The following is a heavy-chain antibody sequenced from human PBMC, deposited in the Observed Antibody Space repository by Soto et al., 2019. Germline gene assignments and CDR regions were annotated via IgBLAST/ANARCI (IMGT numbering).Heavy chain of an antibody. J-gene: IGHJ6*02. CDR2: ISYDGSNK. Sequence: QVQLVESGGGVVQPGRSLRLSCAASGFTFSSYGMHWVRQAPGKGLEWVAVISYDGSNKYYADSVKGRFTISRDNSKNTLYLQMNSLRAEDTAVYYCAKDRTTVTTPNGMDVWGQGTTFTVSS. V-gene: IGHV3-30*18. CDR1: GFTFSSYG. CDR3: AKDRTTVTTPNGMDV. D-gene: IGHD4-17*01.